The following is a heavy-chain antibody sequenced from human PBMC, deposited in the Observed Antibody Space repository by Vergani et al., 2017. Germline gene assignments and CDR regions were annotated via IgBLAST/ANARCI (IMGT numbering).Heavy chain of an antibody. CDR1: GFTFSSYG. J-gene: IGHJ4*02. V-gene: IGHV3-30*03. CDR3: ARDRLLWCGEFPKFDY. Sequence: QVQLVESGGGVVQPGRSLRLSCAASGFTFSSYGMHWVRQAPGKGLEWVAVISYDGSNKYYADSVKGRFTISRDNSKNTLYLQMNSLRAEDTAVYYCARDRLLWCGEFPKFDYWGQGTLVTVSS. CDR2: ISYDGSNK. D-gene: IGHD3-10*01.